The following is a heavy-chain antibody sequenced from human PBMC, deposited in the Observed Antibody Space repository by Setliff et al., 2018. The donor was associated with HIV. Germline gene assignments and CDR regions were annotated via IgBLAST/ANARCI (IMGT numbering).Heavy chain of an antibody. V-gene: IGHV4-39*01. D-gene: IGHD3-10*01. J-gene: IGHJ3*01. Sequence: SETLSLTCSVSGDSINNNNYYWGWIRQPPGKGLEWIASVFYTGSTYYHPSLKSRVTLSAELSKNHFSLELTSVTAADTAVYYCARQSYYVTGSFYTDVFDLWGQGTVVTVSS. CDR1: GDSINNNNYY. CDR2: VFYTGST. CDR3: ARQSYYVTGSFYTDVFDL.